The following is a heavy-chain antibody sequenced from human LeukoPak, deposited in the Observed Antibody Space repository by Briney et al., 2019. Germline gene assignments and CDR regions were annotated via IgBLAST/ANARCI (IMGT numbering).Heavy chain of an antibody. CDR3: ARQSRDGSKTRAYYFDS. D-gene: IGHD3-10*01. J-gene: IGHJ4*02. Sequence: AESLDISCQASGYIFTNYWIGWMRQMPGKGVESMGIIYPADSDTTYSPSFDGHITISADKSIDTVYLQSSSLKASDTATYYCARQSRDGSKTRAYYFDSWGQGTLVTVSS. V-gene: IGHV5-51*01. CDR1: GYIFTNYW. CDR2: IYPADSDT.